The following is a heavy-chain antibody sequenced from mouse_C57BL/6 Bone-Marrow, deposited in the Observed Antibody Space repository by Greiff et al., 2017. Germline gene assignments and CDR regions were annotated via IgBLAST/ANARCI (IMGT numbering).Heavy chain of an antibody. D-gene: IGHD1-1*01. CDR2: IVPEDGET. J-gene: IGHJ1*03. CDR3: ATPSSGSSYGYWYFDV. CDR1: GFNITDYY. Sequence: EVMLVESGAELVKPGASVKFSCTASGFNITDYYMHWVKQRTEQGLEWIGRIVPEDGETKYAPKFQGKATLTAATSSNTAYLQLSSLTSEDTAVYYCATPSSGSSYGYWYFDVWGTGTTVTVSS. V-gene: IGHV14-2*01.